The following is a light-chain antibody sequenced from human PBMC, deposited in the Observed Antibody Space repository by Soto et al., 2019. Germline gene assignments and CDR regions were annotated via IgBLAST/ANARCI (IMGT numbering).Light chain of an antibody. CDR1: GSDVGGYNY. Sequence: QSALTQPPSASGSPGQSVTISCTGTGSDVGGYNYVSWYQQHPGKVPKLMIYEVTKRPSGVPDRFSGSKSGNTASLTVSGLQAEDEADYYFSSYVGSINFAVFGTGTKLTVL. CDR3: SSYVGSINFAV. J-gene: IGLJ1*01. CDR2: EVT. V-gene: IGLV2-8*01.